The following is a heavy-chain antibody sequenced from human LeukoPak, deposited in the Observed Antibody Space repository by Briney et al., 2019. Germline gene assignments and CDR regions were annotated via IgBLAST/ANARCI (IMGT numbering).Heavy chain of an antibody. CDR3: ASMNHGGDY. V-gene: IGHV3-30*03. Sequence: GGSLRLSCAASGFTFSSYGMHWVRQAPGKGLEWVAVISYDGSNKYYADSVKGRFTISRDNAKNSLYLQMNSLRAEDTAVYYCASMNHGGDYWGQGTLVTVSS. D-gene: IGHD1-14*01. CDR1: GFTFSSYG. J-gene: IGHJ4*02. CDR2: ISYDGSNK.